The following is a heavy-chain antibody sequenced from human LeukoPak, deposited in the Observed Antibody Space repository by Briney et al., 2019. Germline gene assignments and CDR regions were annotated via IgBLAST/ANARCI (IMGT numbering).Heavy chain of an antibody. D-gene: IGHD2-21*02. CDR3: ARHALATVTDPSFDY. J-gene: IGHJ4*02. V-gene: IGHV4-39*01. Sequence: SETLSLTCTVSGGSISTPGYYWGWIRQPPGKGLEWIGSLYHSGSTYYKPSLKSRATISVDKSKNQCSLKLMSVTAADTAVYYCARHALATVTDPSFDYWGQGTLVTVSS. CDR2: LYHSGST. CDR1: GGSISTPGYY.